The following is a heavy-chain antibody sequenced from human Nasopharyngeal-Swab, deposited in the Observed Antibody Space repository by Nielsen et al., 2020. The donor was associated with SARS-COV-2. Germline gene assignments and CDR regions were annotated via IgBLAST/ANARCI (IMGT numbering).Heavy chain of an antibody. CDR1: GYTFTSYG. CDR3: ARVSNVEYSSMTYYYYGMDV. V-gene: IGHV1-18*04. D-gene: IGHD6-6*01. CDR2: ISAYNGDT. Sequence: ASVKVSCKASGYTFTSYGISWVRQVPGQGLERMGWISAYNGDTNYAQKLQGRVTMTTDTSTSTAYMELRSLRSDDTAVYYCARVSNVEYSSMTYYYYGMDVWGQGTTVTVSS. J-gene: IGHJ6*02.